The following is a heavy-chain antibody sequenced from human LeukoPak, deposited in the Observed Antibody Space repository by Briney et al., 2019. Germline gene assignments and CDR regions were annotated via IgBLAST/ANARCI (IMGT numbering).Heavy chain of an antibody. V-gene: IGHV3-23*01. Sequence: GGSLRLSCAASGFTFSSYAMSWVRQAPGKGLEWVSAISGSGGSTYYADSVKGRFTISRDNSKNTLYLQMNSLRAEDTAVYYCARADDILTGYYPSYGMDVWGQGTTVTVSS. J-gene: IGHJ6*02. CDR2: ISGSGGST. D-gene: IGHD3-9*01. CDR3: ARADDILTGYYPSYGMDV. CDR1: GFTFSSYA.